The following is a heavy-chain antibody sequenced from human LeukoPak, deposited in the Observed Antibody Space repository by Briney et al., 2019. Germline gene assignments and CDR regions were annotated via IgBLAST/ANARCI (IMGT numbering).Heavy chain of an antibody. V-gene: IGHV4-38-2*01. Sequence: SETLSLTCAASGYSISSGYYWGWIRQPPGKGLEWIGSIYHSGSTYYNPSLKSRVTISVDTSKNQFSLKLSSVTAADTAVYYCARWGYYDILTGYSPWYFDYWGQGTLVTVSS. CDR1: GYSISSGYY. J-gene: IGHJ4*02. CDR3: ARWGYYDILTGYSPWYFDY. D-gene: IGHD3-9*01. CDR2: IYHSGST.